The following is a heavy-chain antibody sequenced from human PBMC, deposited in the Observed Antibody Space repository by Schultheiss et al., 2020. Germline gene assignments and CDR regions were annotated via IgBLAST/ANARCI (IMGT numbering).Heavy chain of an antibody. J-gene: IGHJ6*02. CDR1: GFTFSSYA. D-gene: IGHD5-12*01. CDR3: ARGPWIDPYYYGMDV. V-gene: IGHV3-23*01. Sequence: GGSLRLSCAASGFTFSSYAMNWVRQAPGKGLEWVSGISSSGDSTHYADSVKGRFTISRDNSKNTLYLQMNSLRAEDTAVYYCARGPWIDPYYYGMDVWGQGTTVTVSS. CDR2: ISSSGDST.